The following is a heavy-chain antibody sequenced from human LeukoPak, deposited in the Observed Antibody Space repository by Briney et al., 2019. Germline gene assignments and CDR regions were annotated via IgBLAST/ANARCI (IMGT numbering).Heavy chain of an antibody. CDR3: ARDGTIYDYWSGYYYYYMDV. CDR2: ISSSSSYI. Sequence: GGSLRLSCAASGFTFSSYSMNRVRQAPGKGLEWVSSISSSSSYIYYADSVKGRFTISRDNAKNSLYLQMNSLRAEDTAVYYCARDGTIYDYWSGYYYYYMDVWGKGTTVTVSS. CDR1: GFTFSSYS. J-gene: IGHJ6*03. V-gene: IGHV3-21*01. D-gene: IGHD3-3*01.